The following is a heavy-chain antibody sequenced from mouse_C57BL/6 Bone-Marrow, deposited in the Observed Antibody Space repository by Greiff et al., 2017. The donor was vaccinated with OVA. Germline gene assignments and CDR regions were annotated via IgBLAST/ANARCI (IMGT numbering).Heavy chain of an antibody. CDR2: IWRGGST. CDR1: GFSLTSYG. Sequence: VQLQQSGPGLVQPSQSLSITCTVSGFSLTSYGVHWVRQSPGKGLEWLGVIWRGGSTDYNAAFMSRLSITKDNSKSQVFFKMNSLQADDTAIYYCAKNGYSKPHYYAMDYWGQGTSVTVSS. D-gene: IGHD2-5*01. V-gene: IGHV2-5*01. CDR3: AKNGYSKPHYYAMDY. J-gene: IGHJ4*01.